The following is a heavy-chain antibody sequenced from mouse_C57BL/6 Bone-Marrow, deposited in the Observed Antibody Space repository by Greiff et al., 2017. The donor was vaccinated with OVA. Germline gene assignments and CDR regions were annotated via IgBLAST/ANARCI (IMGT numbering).Heavy chain of an antibody. CDR1: GYTFTDYN. CDR3: ARGTWYFDV. J-gene: IGHJ1*03. V-gene: IGHV1-18*01. CDR2: ITPNNGGT. D-gene: IGHD3-3*01. Sequence: EVQLQQSGPELVKPGASVKIPCKASGYTFTDYNMDWVKQSHGKSLEWIGDITPNNGGTIYNQKFKGKATLTVDKSYSTAYMELRSLTSEATAVYYCARGTWYFDVWGTGTTVTVSS.